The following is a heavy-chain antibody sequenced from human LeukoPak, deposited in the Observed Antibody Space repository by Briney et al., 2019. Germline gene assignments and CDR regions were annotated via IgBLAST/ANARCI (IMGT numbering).Heavy chain of an antibody. D-gene: IGHD2-15*01. Sequence: KPSETLSLTCIVSGGSVSSSSYYWSWIRQPPGKGLEWIGSIDYSGRTYYSPSLKSRVTMSVDTSKNQFSLKLSSVTAADTAVFYCARHSRGGSIWYDSWGQGTLVTVSS. CDR2: IDYSGRT. J-gene: IGHJ5*01. CDR1: GGSVSSSSYY. CDR3: ARHSRGGSIWYDS. V-gene: IGHV4-39*01.